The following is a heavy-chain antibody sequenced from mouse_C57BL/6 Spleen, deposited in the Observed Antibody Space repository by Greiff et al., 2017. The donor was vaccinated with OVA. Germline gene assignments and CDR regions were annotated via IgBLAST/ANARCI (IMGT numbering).Heavy chain of an antibody. CDR3: ARSGYGSSPFAY. CDR1: GFTFSDYG. Sequence: VQLKQSGGGLVKPGGSLKLSCAASGFTFSDYGMHWVRQAPEKGLEWVAYISSGSSTIYYADTVKGRFTISRDNAKNTLFLQMTSLRSEDTAMYYCARSGYGSSPFAYWGQGTLVTVSA. J-gene: IGHJ3*01. V-gene: IGHV5-17*01. CDR2: ISSGSSTI. D-gene: IGHD1-1*01.